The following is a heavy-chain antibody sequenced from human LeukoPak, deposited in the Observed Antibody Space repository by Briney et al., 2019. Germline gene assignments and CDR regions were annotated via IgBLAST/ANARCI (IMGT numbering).Heavy chain of an antibody. D-gene: IGHD3-22*01. CDR2: ISSSSSYI. CDR1: GFTFSSYS. V-gene: IGHV3-21*01. J-gene: IGHJ5*02. CDR3: ARDWDYYDSSGFA. Sequence: GGSLRLSCAASGFTFSSYSMNWVRQAPGKGLEWVSSISSSSSYIYYADSVKGRFTISRDNAKNSLYLQMNSLRAEDTAVYYCARDWDYYDSSGFAWGRGTLVTVSS.